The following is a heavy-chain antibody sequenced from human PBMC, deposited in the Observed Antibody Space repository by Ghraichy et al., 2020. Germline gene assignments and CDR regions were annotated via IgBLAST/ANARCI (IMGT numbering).Heavy chain of an antibody. V-gene: IGHV4-61*01. D-gene: IGHD4-11*01. CDR2: IYHSGTT. J-gene: IGHJ6*02. CDR1: GGSVTNGTYY. CDR3: ARTNPGLTTALAYYYGMDI. Sequence: SETLSLTCTVSGGSVTNGTYYWSWIRQPPGKGLEWIGYIYHSGTTNYNSSLTSRVTISVDTSKNQFSLRLISVTAADTAVYYCARTNPGLTTALAYYYGMDIWGQGTTVAVSS.